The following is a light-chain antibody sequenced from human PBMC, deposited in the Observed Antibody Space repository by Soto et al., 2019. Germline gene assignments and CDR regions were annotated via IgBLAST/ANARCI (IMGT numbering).Light chain of an antibody. CDR3: QQHNKWPGT. J-gene: IGKJ1*01. CDR2: DAS. CDR1: QGVSSY. V-gene: IGKV3-11*01. Sequence: EIVLTQSPATLSLSPGERATLSCRASQGVSSYLAWYQQKPGQAPRLLIYDASNRATGIPARFSGSGSGTEFTLTISSLQSEDFAVYYCQQHNKWPGTFGQGTKVDI.